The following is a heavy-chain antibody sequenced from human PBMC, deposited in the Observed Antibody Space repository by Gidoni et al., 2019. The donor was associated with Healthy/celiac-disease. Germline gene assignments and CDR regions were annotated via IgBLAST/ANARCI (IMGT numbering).Heavy chain of an antibody. CDR3: AGDLLRFLAWLSTPPYYYGMDV. CDR1: TFSSYA. J-gene: IGHJ6*02. Sequence: TFSSYAMHWVRQAPGKGLEWVVVISYDGSNKYYADSVKGRFTISRDNSKNTLYLQMNSLRAEDTAVYYCAGDLLRFLAWLSTPPYYYGMDVWGQGTTVTVSS. V-gene: IGHV3-30-3*01. CDR2: ISYDGSNK. D-gene: IGHD3-3*01.